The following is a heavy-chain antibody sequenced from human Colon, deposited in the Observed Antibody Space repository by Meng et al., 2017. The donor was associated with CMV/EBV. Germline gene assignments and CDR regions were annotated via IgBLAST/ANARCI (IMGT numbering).Heavy chain of an antibody. CDR2: ISSSGNYI. D-gene: IGHD2/OR15-2a*01. CDR1: GLTYSPDS. V-gene: IGHV3-21*04. Sequence: CAASGLTYSPDSMSWVRQAQGEGLEWVSSISSSGNYIFYADSVRGRFTISRDNAKNSLYLQLNSLRAEDTAVYYCVRENSQEGVDYWGQGTLVTVSS. J-gene: IGHJ4*02. CDR3: VRENSQEGVDY.